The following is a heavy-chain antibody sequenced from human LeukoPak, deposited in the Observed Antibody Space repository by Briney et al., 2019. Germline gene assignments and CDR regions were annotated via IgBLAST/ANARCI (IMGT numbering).Heavy chain of an antibody. V-gene: IGHV3-48*01. CDR2: ISSSSSTI. Sequence: GGSLRLSCAASGFTFSSYSMDWVRQAPGKGLEWVSYISSSSSTIYYADSVKGRFTISRDNAKNTLYLQMNSLRVEDTAVYYCARRAGAYSHPYDYWGQGTLVTVSS. CDR3: ARRAGAYSHPYDY. CDR1: GFTFSSYS. D-gene: IGHD4/OR15-4a*01. J-gene: IGHJ4*02.